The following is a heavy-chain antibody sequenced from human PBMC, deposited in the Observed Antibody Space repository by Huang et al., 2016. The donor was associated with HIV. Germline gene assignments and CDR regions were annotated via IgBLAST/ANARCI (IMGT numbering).Heavy chain of an antibody. V-gene: IGHV3-74*01. J-gene: IGHJ2*01. CDR3: ARDFFTAFDL. CDR2: INSDGFNA. Sequence: EEQLVESGGGLVQPGGSLRLSCAATGFAFSDYWMHWVRQTPGKGMMWVSLINSDGFNASYADAGKGRSTISRDNAKNTVYLQRNSLGAEDTAVYYCARDFFTAFDLWGRGTLVTVSS. D-gene: IGHD3-3*01. CDR1: GFAFSDYW.